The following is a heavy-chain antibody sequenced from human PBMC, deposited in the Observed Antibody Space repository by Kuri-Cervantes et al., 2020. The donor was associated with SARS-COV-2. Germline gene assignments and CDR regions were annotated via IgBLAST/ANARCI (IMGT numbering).Heavy chain of an antibody. CDR3: ARDNILFSGSGFDS. J-gene: IGHJ4*02. CDR1: GGSINNYY. V-gene: IGHV4-59*01. CDR2: FYSSGIT. Sequence: SETLSLTCSVSGGSINNYYWSWIRQLPGKGLEWIGYFYSSGITNYDPSLKPRVTISADTSKNQLSLKLTSVTAADSAVYYCARDNILFSGSGFDSWGPGALVTVSS. D-gene: IGHD1-26*01.